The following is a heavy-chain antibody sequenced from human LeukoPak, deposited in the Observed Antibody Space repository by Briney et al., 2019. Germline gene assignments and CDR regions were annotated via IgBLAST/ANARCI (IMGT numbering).Heavy chain of an antibody. CDR1: GFTFSGYT. D-gene: IGHD2-2*01. J-gene: IGHJ4*02. V-gene: IGHV3-48*04. Sequence: PGGSLRLSCAASGFTFSGYTMNWVRQAPGKGLEWVSYIGTSGSTIHYADSAKGRFTISRDNAKNSLYLQMNSLRAEDTAVYYCASDALYCSSTSCPNDYWGQGTLVTVSS. CDR2: IGTSGSTI. CDR3: ASDALYCSSTSCPNDY.